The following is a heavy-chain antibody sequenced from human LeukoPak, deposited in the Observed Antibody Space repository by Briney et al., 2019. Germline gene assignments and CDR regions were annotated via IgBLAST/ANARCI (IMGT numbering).Heavy chain of an antibody. V-gene: IGHV1-18*01. Sequence: ASVKVSCKASGYTFTSYGIGWVRQAPGQGLEGMGWISAYNGNTNYAQKLQGRVTMTTDTSTSTAYMELRSLRSDDTAVYYCARDGSGSYYDWFDPWGQGTLVTVSS. J-gene: IGHJ5*02. D-gene: IGHD3-10*01. CDR1: GYTFTSYG. CDR2: ISAYNGNT. CDR3: ARDGSGSYYDWFDP.